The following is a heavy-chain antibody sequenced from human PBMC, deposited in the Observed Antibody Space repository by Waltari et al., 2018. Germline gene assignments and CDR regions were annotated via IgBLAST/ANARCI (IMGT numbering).Heavy chain of an antibody. CDR2: ISRSSTYI. V-gene: IGHV3-21*01. CDR1: GFTSGSKS. Sequence: EVQLVTSGGGLVKSGGYQRPSCAASGFTSGSKSMNWVRQAPGKGLEWLSIISRSSTYIYYSDSVKGRFTISRDNAKNSVFLQMNSLRAEDTAMYYCARAGLSASGVVLDDAFDIWGQGTMVIVSS. J-gene: IGHJ3*02. CDR3: ARAGLSASGVVLDDAFDI. D-gene: IGHD3-3*01.